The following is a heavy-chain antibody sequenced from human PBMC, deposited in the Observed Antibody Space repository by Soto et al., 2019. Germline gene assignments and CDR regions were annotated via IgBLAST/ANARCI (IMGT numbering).Heavy chain of an antibody. CDR1: GFTFSDSV. CDR3: VKWHTSNFDSLPFTGFDF. V-gene: IGHV3-23*01. J-gene: IGHJ4*02. Sequence: PGGSPRLSCVRSGFTFSDSVMAWVRHAPGTGLEXLSVMRGAWRTRQALSVTVRCTISRDNSKNTLYLQMRSLRAEDATAYYCVKWHTSNFDSLPFTGFDFWGQGTQVTVSS. D-gene: IGHD3-22*01. CDR2: MRGAWRT.